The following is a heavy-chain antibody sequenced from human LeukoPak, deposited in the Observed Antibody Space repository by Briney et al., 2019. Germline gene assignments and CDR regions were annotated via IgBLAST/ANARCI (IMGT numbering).Heavy chain of an antibody. D-gene: IGHD3-22*01. Sequence: GGSLRLSCAASGFTFSSYWMSWVRQAPGKGLEWVANIKQDGSEKYYVDSVKGRFTISRDNAKNSLYLRMNSLRAEDTAIYYCAKDRPNYYGNNGHYYRQNGDYWGQGTLVTVSS. V-gene: IGHV3-7*03. CDR1: GFTFSSYW. CDR3: AKDRPNYYGNNGHYYRQNGDY. J-gene: IGHJ4*02. CDR2: IKQDGSEK.